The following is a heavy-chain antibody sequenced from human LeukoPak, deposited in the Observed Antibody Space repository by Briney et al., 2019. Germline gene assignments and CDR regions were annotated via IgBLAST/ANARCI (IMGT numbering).Heavy chain of an antibody. Sequence: SETLSLTCAVSGGSISSSNWWSWVRPPPGKGLEWIGEIYHSGSTNYNPSLKSRVTISVDKSKNQFSLNLKSVTAADTAVYYCAKSNGYGLVDIWGQGTMVTVSS. CDR3: AKSNGYGLVDI. D-gene: IGHD3-10*01. CDR1: GGSISSSNW. J-gene: IGHJ3*02. V-gene: IGHV4-4*02. CDR2: IYHSGST.